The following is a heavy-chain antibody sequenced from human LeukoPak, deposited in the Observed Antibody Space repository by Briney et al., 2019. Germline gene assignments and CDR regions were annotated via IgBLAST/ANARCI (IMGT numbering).Heavy chain of an antibody. D-gene: IGHD6-13*01. Sequence: ASVKVSCKASGYTFTGYYMHWVRQAPGQGLEWMGWINPNSGGTNYAQKFQGRVTMTRDTSISTAYMELSRLRSDDTAVYYCARDLGSSWYLPDYWGQGTLVTVSS. J-gene: IGHJ4*02. CDR2: INPNSGGT. CDR1: GYTFTGYY. CDR3: ARDLGSSWYLPDY. V-gene: IGHV1-2*02.